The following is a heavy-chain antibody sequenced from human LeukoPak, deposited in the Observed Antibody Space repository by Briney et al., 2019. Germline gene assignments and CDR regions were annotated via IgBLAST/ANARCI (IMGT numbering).Heavy chain of an antibody. CDR3: ARTPPTAGLTTIGVGSDY. CDR2: ISGGSETI. V-gene: IGHV3-48*02. CDR1: GFTFSTYS. Sequence: GGSLRLSCAASGFTFSTYSMNWVRQAPGKGLEWVSYISGGSETIYYADSVKGRFTISRDNAKNSLYLQMNSLRDGDTAVYYCARTPPTAGLTTIGVGSDYWGQGTLVTVSS. J-gene: IGHJ4*02. D-gene: IGHD4-11*01.